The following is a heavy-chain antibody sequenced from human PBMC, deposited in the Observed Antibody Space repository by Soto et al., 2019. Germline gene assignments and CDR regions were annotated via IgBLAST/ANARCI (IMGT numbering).Heavy chain of an antibody. CDR3: ARDDPVWVKSYAMDV. CDR1: GYTFTTYG. D-gene: IGHD3-16*01. Sequence: VSCKTSGYTFTTYGISWVRQAPGQGLEWLGWISAYNGITKYAQKFQGRVTLTTDTSTTTAYMELRSLRSDDTALYYCARDDPVWVKSYAMDVWG. V-gene: IGHV1-18*01. CDR2: ISAYNGIT. J-gene: IGHJ6*02.